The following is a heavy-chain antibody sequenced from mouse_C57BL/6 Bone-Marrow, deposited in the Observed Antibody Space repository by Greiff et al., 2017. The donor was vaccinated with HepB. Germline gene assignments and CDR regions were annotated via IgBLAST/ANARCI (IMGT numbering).Heavy chain of an antibody. D-gene: IGHD2-4*01. Sequence: VQLQQPGAELVKPGASVKLSCKASGYTFTSYWMHWVKQRPGQGLEWIGMIHPNSGSTNYNEKFKSKATLTVDKSSSTAYMQLSSLTSEDSAVYYCARGPIYYDYGGYFDVWGTGTTVTVSS. CDR1: GYTFTSYW. J-gene: IGHJ1*03. CDR3: ARGPIYYDYGGYFDV. CDR2: IHPNSGST. V-gene: IGHV1-64*01.